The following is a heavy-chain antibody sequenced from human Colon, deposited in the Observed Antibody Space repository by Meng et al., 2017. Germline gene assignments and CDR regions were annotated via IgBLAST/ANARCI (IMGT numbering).Heavy chain of an antibody. CDR3: AHFLAPVGYFDY. D-gene: IGHD1-14*01. CDR1: GFSLSTYGVG. J-gene: IGHJ4*02. Sequence: QCTLNGPGPTVSKPTQPLMLTCTFSGFSLSTYGVGVGWIRQPPGKALEWLALIYWDDDKRYSPSLKSRLTITKDTSKNQVVLTMTNMDPVDTATYYCAHFLAPVGYFDYWGQGALVTVSS. V-gene: IGHV2-5*02. CDR2: IYWDDDK.